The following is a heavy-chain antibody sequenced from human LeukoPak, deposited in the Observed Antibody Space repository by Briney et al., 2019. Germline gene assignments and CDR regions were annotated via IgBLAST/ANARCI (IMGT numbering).Heavy chain of an antibody. D-gene: IGHD3-10*01. CDR1: GFIFTDYW. V-gene: IGHV3-23*01. J-gene: IGHJ4*02. Sequence: GGSLRLSCAASGFIFTDYWMNWVRQAPGKGLEWVSAISGSGGSTYYADSVKGRFTISRDNSKNTLYLQMNSLRAEDTAVYYCAKKETPALVRARRFDYWGQGTLVTVSS. CDR3: AKKETPALVRARRFDY. CDR2: ISGSGGST.